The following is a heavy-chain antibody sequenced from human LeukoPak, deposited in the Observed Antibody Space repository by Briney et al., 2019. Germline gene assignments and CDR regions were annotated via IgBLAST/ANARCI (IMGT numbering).Heavy chain of an antibody. D-gene: IGHD1-20*01. CDR3: ARGLSQNNWNDGY. CDR1: GFTFSSYG. J-gene: IGHJ4*02. V-gene: IGHV3-33*01. CDR2: IWYDGSNK. Sequence: PGRSLRLSCAASGFTFSSYGMHWVRQAPGKGLEWVAVIWYDGSNKYYADSVKGRFTISRDNSKNTLYLQMNSLRAEDTAVYYCARGLSQNNWNDGYWGQGTLVTVSS.